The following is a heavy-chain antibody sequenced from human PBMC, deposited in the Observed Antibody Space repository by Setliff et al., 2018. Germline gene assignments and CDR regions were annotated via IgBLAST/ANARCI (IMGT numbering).Heavy chain of an antibody. Sequence: ASVKVSCKVSGYTLTELSMHWVRQAPGKGLEWMGGFDPEDGETIYAQKFQGRVTMTEDTSTDTAYMELSSLRSEDTAVYYCATERLLDYYGSGSYPSFDYWGQGTLVTSPQ. D-gene: IGHD3-10*01. CDR2: FDPEDGET. J-gene: IGHJ4*02. CDR3: ATERLLDYYGSGSYPSFDY. V-gene: IGHV1-24*01. CDR1: GYTLTELS.